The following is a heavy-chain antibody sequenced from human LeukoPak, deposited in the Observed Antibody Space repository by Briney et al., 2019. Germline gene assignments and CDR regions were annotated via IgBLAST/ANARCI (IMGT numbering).Heavy chain of an antibody. CDR2: ISGYNGNT. Sequence: ASVKVSCKASGYTFTSYGISWVRQAPGQGLEWMGWISGYNGNTNYAQKFQGRVTMTTDTSTSTAYMELRSLRSDDTAMYYCARVPRKYCSGGSCYLGYWGQGTLVTVSS. CDR1: GYTFTSYG. V-gene: IGHV1-18*01. D-gene: IGHD2-15*01. CDR3: ARVPRKYCSGGSCYLGY. J-gene: IGHJ4*02.